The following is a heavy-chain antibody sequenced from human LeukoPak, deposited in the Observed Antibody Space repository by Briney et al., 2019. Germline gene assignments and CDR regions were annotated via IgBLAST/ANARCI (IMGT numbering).Heavy chain of an antibody. J-gene: IGHJ4*02. D-gene: IGHD7-27*01. CDR2: MSPNSGDT. CDR1: GYTFTSYD. V-gene: IGHV1-8*01. Sequence: ASVKVSCKASGYTFTSYDFNWVRQATGQRPEWMGWMSPNSGDTGYAQKFQDRVTMTRNTSISTAYMELSSLRSDDTAVYYCARGPPDWGYDYWGPGTLVTVPS. CDR3: ARGPPDWGYDY.